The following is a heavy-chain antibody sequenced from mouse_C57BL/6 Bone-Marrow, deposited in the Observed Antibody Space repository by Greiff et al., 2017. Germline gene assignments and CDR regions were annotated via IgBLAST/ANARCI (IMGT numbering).Heavy chain of an antibody. V-gene: IGHV2-2*01. D-gene: IGHD2-4*01. CDR3: ASSMITTAGDYFDY. J-gene: IGHJ2*01. CDR1: GFSLTSYG. CDR2: IWSGGST. Sequence: SSCSTVSGFSLTSYGVHWVRQSPGKGLEWLGVIWSGGSTDYNAAFISRLSISKDNSKSQVFFKMNSLQADDTAIYYCASSMITTAGDYFDYWGQGTTLTVSS.